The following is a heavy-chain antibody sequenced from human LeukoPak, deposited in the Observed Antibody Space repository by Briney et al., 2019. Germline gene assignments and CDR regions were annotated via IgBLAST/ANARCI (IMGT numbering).Heavy chain of an antibody. CDR3: ARGGYYDYVWGSYRPAGNWFDP. J-gene: IGHJ5*02. V-gene: IGHV1-3*01. CDR1: GYTFTSYA. D-gene: IGHD3-16*02. CDR2: INAGNGNT. Sequence: ASVNVSCKASGYTFTSYAMHWVRQAPGQRLEWMGWINAGNGNTKYSQKFQGRVTITRDTSASTAYMELSSLRSEDTAVYYCARGGYYDYVWGSYRPAGNWFDPWGQGTLVTVSS.